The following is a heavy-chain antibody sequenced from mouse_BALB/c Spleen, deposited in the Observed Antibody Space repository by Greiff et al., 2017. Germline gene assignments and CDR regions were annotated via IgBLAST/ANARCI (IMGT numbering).Heavy chain of an antibody. CDR1: GFTFSSYT. J-gene: IGHJ2*01. CDR2: ISNGGGST. CDR3: ARGAIYYDYADY. Sequence: DVHLVESGGGLVQPGGSLKLSCAASGFTFSSYTMSWVRQTPEKRLEWVAYISNGGGSTYYPDTVKGRFTISRDNAKNTLYLQMSSLKSEDTAMYYCARGAIYYDYADYWGQGTTLTVSS. V-gene: IGHV5-12-2*01. D-gene: IGHD2-4*01.